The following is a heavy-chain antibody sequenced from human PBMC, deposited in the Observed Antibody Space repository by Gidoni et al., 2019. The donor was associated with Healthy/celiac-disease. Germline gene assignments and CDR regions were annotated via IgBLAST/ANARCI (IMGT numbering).Heavy chain of an antibody. CDR1: GFTFSSYG. V-gene: IGHV3-30*18. CDR3: AKLAAAGTFGPLDY. Sequence: QVQLVESGGGVVQPGRSLRLSCAASGFTFSSYGMHWVRQAPGKGLEWVAFISYDGSNKYYADSVKGRFTISRDNSKNTLYLQMNSLRAEDTAVYYCAKLAAAGTFGPLDYWGQGTLVTVSS. D-gene: IGHD6-13*01. J-gene: IGHJ4*02. CDR2: ISYDGSNK.